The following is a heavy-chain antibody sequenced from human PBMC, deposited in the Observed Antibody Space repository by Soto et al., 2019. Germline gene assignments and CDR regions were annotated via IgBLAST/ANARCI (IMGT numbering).Heavy chain of an antibody. D-gene: IGHD2-2*01. CDR3: AKDPPWGYCSSTSCYGTDY. CDR2: ISGSGGST. V-gene: IGHV3-23*01. Sequence: GGSLRLSCAASGFTFSSYAMSWVRQAPGKGLEWVSAISGSGGSTYYADSVKGRFTISRDNSKNTLYLQMNSLRAEDTAVYYCAKDPPWGYCSSTSCYGTDYWGQGTLVTVSS. CDR1: GFTFSSYA. J-gene: IGHJ4*02.